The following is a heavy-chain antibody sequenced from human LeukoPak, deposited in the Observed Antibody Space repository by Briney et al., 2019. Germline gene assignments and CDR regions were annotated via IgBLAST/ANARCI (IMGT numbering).Heavy chain of an antibody. CDR3: AKAPWPSRFNPNYFDY. J-gene: IGHJ4*02. CDR2: ISGSGGST. D-gene: IGHD3-10*01. CDR1: GFTFSSYA. Sequence: PGGSLRLSCAASGFTFSSYAMSWVRQAPGKGLEWVSAISGSGGSTYYADSVKGRFTISRDNSKNTLYLQMNCLRAEDTAVYYCAKAPWPSRFNPNYFDYWGQGTLVTVSS. V-gene: IGHV3-23*01.